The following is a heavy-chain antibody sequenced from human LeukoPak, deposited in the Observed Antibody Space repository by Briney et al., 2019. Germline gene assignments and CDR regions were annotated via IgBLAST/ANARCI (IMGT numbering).Heavy chain of an antibody. CDR3: ARNYYYYMDV. J-gene: IGHJ6*03. CDR2: IKQDGSEK. CDR1: GLTFSSYW. V-gene: IGHV3-7*01. Sequence: GGSLRLSCAASGLTFSSYWMSWVRQAPGKGLEWVANIKQDGSEKYYVDSVKGRFTISRDNAKNSLYLQMNSLRAEDTAVYYCARNYYYYMDVWGKGTTVTVSS.